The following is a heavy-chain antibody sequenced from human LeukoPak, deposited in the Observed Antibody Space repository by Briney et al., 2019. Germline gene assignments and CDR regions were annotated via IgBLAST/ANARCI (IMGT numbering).Heavy chain of an antibody. CDR3: ARERDYYDSSGYDLNYFDN. V-gene: IGHV4-39*07. CDR2: INYSGTT. Sequence: PSETLSLTCTVSGGSISSSGYYWGWIRQPPGTGLEWLGSINYSGTTYYNPSLNSRVTISVDMSKNQFSLKLSSVTAADTAVYYCARERDYYDSSGYDLNYFDNWGQGTLVTVSS. J-gene: IGHJ4*02. D-gene: IGHD3-22*01. CDR1: GGSISSSGYY.